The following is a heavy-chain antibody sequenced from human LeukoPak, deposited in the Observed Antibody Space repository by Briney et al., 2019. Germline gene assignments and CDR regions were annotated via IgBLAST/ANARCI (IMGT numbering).Heavy chain of an antibody. D-gene: IGHD3-10*01. CDR1: GVSISSNNW. CDR3: ARDLSGSGFDY. Sequence: SETLSLTCAVSGVSISSNNWWNWVRQPPGKGLEWIGEIYHSGSTNYNPSLKSRVTISVDKSKNQFSLKLSSVTAADTAVYYCARDLSGSGFDYWGQGTLATVSS. J-gene: IGHJ4*02. CDR2: IYHSGST. V-gene: IGHV4-4*02.